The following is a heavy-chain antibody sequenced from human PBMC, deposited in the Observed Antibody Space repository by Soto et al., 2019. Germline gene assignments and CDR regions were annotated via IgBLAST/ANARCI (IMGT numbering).Heavy chain of an antibody. CDR2: IYYSGST. J-gene: IGHJ5*02. V-gene: IGHV4-31*03. CDR1: GSAIRSGGYY. Sequence: SVTLSLTGTVSGSAIRSGGYYWSCIRQHPGKGLEWIGYIYYSGSTYYNTSLKSRVTISVDTSKNQFSLKLRSVTAADTAVYYCARARQHTAPVWFDPWGQETMVTVSS. CDR3: ARARQHTAPVWFDP. D-gene: IGHD5-18*01.